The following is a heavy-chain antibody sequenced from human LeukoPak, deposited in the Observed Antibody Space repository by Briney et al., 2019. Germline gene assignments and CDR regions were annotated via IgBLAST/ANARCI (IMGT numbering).Heavy chain of an antibody. J-gene: IGHJ6*03. CDR1: GYTFTSYG. D-gene: IGHD3-22*01. V-gene: IGHV1-18*01. Sequence: GASVKVSCKASGYTFTSYGISWVRQAPGQGLEWMGWISAYNGNTNYAQKLQGRVTMTTGTSTSTAYMELRSLRSDDTAVYYCARSLGDSSGYYPTGYYYYYMDVWGKGTTVTVSS. CDR2: ISAYNGNT. CDR3: ARSLGDSSGYYPTGYYYYYMDV.